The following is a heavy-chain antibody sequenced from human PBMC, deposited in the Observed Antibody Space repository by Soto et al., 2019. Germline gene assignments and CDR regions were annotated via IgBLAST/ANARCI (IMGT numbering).Heavy chain of an antibody. Sequence: QITLKESGPTLVKPTQTLTLTCTFSGFSLTTRGGGGGWIRQPPGKALEWLALLYWDDDKRYSPSLKSRLTITMDTSNNQVVLTMTNMDPVDTGTYFCAHSSGRSGDYWGQGTLVTVSS. CDR1: GFSLTTRGGG. V-gene: IGHV2-5*02. CDR3: AHSSGRSGDY. D-gene: IGHD3-10*01. J-gene: IGHJ4*02. CDR2: LYWDDDK.